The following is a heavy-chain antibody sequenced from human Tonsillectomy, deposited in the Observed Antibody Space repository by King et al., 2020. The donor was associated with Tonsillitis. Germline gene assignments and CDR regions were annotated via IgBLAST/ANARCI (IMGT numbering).Heavy chain of an antibody. V-gene: IGHV4-59*01. Sequence: VQLQESGPGLVKPSETLSLTCTVSGGSISAYYWSWIRQPPGKGLEWIGYIYYSGTTNYNPSLKSRVTISVDTSKNQFSLKLSSVTAADTAVYYCARAGLWELDYMDVWGKGTTVTVSS. D-gene: IGHD1-26*01. CDR3: ARAGLWELDYMDV. J-gene: IGHJ6*03. CDR1: GGSISAYY. CDR2: IYYSGTT.